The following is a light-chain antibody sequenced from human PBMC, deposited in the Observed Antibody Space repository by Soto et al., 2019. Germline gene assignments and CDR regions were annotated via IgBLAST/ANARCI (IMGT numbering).Light chain of an antibody. J-gene: IGKJ1*01. CDR2: GAS. CDR1: QSVSSSY. V-gene: IGKV3-20*01. CDR3: QQYNNWPRT. Sequence: EIVLTQSPGTLSLSPGERATLSCRASQSVSSSYLAWYQQKPGQPPRLLIYGASSRATGIPDRFSGSGSGTEFTLIISSLQSEDSAVYYCQQYNNWPRTFGQGTKVDIK.